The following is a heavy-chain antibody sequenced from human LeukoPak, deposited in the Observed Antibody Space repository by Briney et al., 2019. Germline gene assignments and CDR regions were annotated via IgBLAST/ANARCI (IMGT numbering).Heavy chain of an antibody. Sequence: YPSETLSLTCTVSGGSISSYYWSWIRQPPGMGLEWIGYIYYTGRTNYNPSLKSRVTMSLDTSKNQFSLKLTSVTAADTAVYYCARPRYGDYGDFWYFDLWGRGTLVTVSS. CDR3: ARPRYGDYGDFWYFDL. D-gene: IGHD4-17*01. CDR2: IYYTGRT. J-gene: IGHJ2*01. V-gene: IGHV4-59*08. CDR1: GGSISSYY.